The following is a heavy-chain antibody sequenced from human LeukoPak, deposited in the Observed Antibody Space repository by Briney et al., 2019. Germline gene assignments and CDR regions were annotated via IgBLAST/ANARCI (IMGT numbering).Heavy chain of an antibody. CDR1: GFTFSSYA. CDR2: ISSNGGST. V-gene: IGHV3-64*01. Sequence: GGSLRLSCAASGFTFSSYAMHWVRQAPGKGLEYVSAISSNGGSTYYANSVKGRFTISRDNSKNTLYLQMGSLRAEDMAVYYCARSSEQLEPSTPNWFDPWGQGTLVTVSS. D-gene: IGHD6-6*01. CDR3: ARSSEQLEPSTPNWFDP. J-gene: IGHJ5*02.